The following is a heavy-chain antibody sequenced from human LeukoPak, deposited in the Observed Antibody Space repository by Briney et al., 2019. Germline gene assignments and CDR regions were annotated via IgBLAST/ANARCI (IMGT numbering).Heavy chain of an antibody. CDR2: IWYDGSNK. Sequence: GRSLRLSCAASGFAFSSYGMPWVRQAPGKGLEWVAFIWYDGSNKYYADSVKGRFTISRDNSKNTLYLQMNSLRAEDTAVYYCARGSAGVAHAFDIWGQGTMVTASS. CDR3: ARGSAGVAHAFDI. D-gene: IGHD6-13*01. CDR1: GFAFSSYG. J-gene: IGHJ3*02. V-gene: IGHV3-33*01.